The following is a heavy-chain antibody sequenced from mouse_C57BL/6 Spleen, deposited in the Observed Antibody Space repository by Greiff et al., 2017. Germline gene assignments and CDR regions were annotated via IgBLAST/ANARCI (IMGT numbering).Heavy chain of an antibody. J-gene: IGHJ2*01. CDR2: ISNGGGST. CDR3: ARAYGYIDY. CDR1: GFTFSDYY. V-gene: IGHV5-12*01. Sequence: DVQLVESGGGLVQPGGSLKLSCAASGFTFSDYYMYWVRQTPEKRLEWVAYISNGGGSTYYPDTVKGRFTISRDNAKNTLYLQMSRLKSEDTAMYYCARAYGYIDYWGQGTTLTVSS. D-gene: IGHD2-2*01.